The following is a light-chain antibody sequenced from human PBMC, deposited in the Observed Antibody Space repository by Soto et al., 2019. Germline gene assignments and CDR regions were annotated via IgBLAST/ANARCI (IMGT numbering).Light chain of an antibody. Sequence: QSALTQPASVSGSPRQSITISCTGTSSDVGYYNYVSWFQQHPGKAPKLMISEVVNRPSGVSIRFSGSKSGDTASLTITGLQAEDEADYYCSSYAAGSIYVFGTGTKVTVL. J-gene: IGLJ1*01. CDR1: SSDVGYYNY. CDR3: SSYAAGSIYV. CDR2: EVV. V-gene: IGLV2-14*01.